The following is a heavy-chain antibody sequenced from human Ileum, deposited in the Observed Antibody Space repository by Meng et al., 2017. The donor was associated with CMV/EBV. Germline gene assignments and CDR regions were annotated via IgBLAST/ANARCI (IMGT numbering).Heavy chain of an antibody. CDR3: ARAAARGVPVDY. J-gene: IGHJ4*02. Sequence: VQLQESGPGLVKPSQTMSLTCTVSGVSISNYYWTWIRQSAVKGLEFIGRVHFTGGIDYNPSLMSRVTMSVDTSRNQLSLNVKSVTAADTAVYYCARAAARGVPVDYWGQGILVTVSS. V-gene: IGHV4-4*07. D-gene: IGHD3-10*01. CDR2: VHFTGGI. CDR1: GVSISNYY.